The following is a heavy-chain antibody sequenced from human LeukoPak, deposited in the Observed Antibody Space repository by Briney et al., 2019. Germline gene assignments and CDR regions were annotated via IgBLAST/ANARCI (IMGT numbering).Heavy chain of an antibody. Sequence: SETLSVTCTVSGASTGSHYWTWLRQPQGKELEWIAYMFDTVSTKSNPSLKSRLTLSVDTSKKQLSLRLSSVTAADTAVYYCATIKRGSTYGYFDFWGQGIKVTVSS. J-gene: IGHJ4*02. V-gene: IGHV4-59*11. CDR3: ATIKRGSTYGYFDF. CDR1: GASTGSHY. CDR2: MFDTVST. D-gene: IGHD5-18*01.